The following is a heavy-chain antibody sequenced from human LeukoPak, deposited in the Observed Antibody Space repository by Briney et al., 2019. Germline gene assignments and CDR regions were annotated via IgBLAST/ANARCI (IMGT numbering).Heavy chain of an antibody. CDR1: GGSISSGGYY. CDR3: AREGIAAAGRSGMDV. V-gene: IGHV4-31*03. CDR2: IYYSGST. Sequence: PSETLSLTCTDSGGSISSGGYYWSWIRQHPGKGLEWIGYIYYSGSTYYNPSLKSRVTISVDTSKNQFSLKLSSVTAADTAVYYCAREGIAAAGRSGMDVWGQGTTVTVSS. D-gene: IGHD6-13*01. J-gene: IGHJ6*02.